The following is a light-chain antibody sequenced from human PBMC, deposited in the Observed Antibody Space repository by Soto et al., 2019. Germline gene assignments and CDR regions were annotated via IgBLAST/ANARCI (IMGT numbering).Light chain of an antibody. J-gene: IGKJ4*01. CDR1: QDINSW. Sequence: IQMTQSPSSVSASVGDRVTITCRASQDINSWLTWYQQKPGKAPKFLIYIAFRLQPGVPSRFSGRGSGTDFSLTISNLQPEDFATYFCQQSKSFPLTFGGGTKVEIK. CDR3: QQSKSFPLT. CDR2: IAF. V-gene: IGKV1-12*01.